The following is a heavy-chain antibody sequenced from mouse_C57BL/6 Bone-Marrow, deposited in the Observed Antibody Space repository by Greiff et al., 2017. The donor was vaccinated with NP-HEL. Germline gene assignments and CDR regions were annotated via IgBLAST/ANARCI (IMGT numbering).Heavy chain of an antibody. CDR3: ARFSHYYGSSFLYWYFDV. J-gene: IGHJ1*03. V-gene: IGHV1-77*01. CDR1: GYTFTDYY. CDR2: IGPGSGST. Sequence: VKLMESGAELVKPGASVKISCKASGYTFTDYYINWVKQRPGQGLEWIGKIGPGSGSTYYNEKFKGKATLTADKSSSTAYMQLSSLTSEDSAVYFCARFSHYYGSSFLYWYFDVWGTGTTVTVSS. D-gene: IGHD1-1*01.